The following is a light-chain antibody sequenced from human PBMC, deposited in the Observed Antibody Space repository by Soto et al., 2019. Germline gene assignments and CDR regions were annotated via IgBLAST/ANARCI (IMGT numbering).Light chain of an antibody. CDR2: GAS. CDR3: QQYNNWPPWT. V-gene: IGKV3-15*01. J-gene: IGKJ1*01. Sequence: DIVMTQSPATLSVSPGERATLSCRARQSVSSNLAWYQQKPGQAPRLLIYGASTRAPGIPARFSGSGSGTEFTLTISSLQSEVFAVYYCQQYNNWPPWTFGQGTKVEIK. CDR1: QSVSSN.